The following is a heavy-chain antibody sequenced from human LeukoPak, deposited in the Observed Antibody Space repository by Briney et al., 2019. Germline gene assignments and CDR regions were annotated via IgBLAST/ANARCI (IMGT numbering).Heavy chain of an antibody. CDR1: GFTFSSYW. D-gene: IGHD4-17*01. Sequence: GGSLRLSCAASGFTFSSYWMHWVRQAPGKGLVWVSRINSDGSSTSYADSVKGRFTISRDNAKNTLYLQMNSLRAEDTAVYYCARVGAGYGDYIPYFDYWGQGTLVTVSS. CDR2: INSDGSST. CDR3: ARVGAGYGDYIPYFDY. J-gene: IGHJ4*02. V-gene: IGHV3-74*01.